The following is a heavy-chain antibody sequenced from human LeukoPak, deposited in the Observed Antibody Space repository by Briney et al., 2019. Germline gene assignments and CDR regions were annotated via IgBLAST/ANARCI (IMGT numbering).Heavy chain of an antibody. CDR3: AREGSGDSSGYYYNWFDP. J-gene: IGHJ5*02. V-gene: IGHV1-18*01. CDR1: GYTFMTYG. CDR2: VSVFNNDNR. Sequence: GASVKVSCKASGYTFMTYGFSWVRQAPGQGLEWMGWVSVFNNDNRNYAQKFQDRVTLTTDTSTSTAYMELRSLRSDDTAVYYCAREGSGDSSGYYYNWFDPWGQGTLVTVSS. D-gene: IGHD3-22*01.